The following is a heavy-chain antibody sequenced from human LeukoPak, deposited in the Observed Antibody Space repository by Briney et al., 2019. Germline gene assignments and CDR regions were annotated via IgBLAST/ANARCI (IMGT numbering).Heavy chain of an antibody. CDR2: INVGNGNT. CDR1: GYTFTNYA. D-gene: IGHD3-22*01. CDR3: ARGRDYYDSSGTFDY. Sequence: ASVKVSCKASGYTFTNYAMHWVRQAPGERLEWMAWINVGNGNTKYSQKFQDRVTITRDTSASTTYMELSSLRSEETAVYYCARGRDYYDSSGTFDYWGQGTLVTVSS. V-gene: IGHV1-3*01. J-gene: IGHJ4*02.